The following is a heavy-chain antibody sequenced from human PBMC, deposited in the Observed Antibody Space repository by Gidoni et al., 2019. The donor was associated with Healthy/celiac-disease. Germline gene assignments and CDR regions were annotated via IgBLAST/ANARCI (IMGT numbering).Heavy chain of an antibody. CDR2: IYYSGST. CDR1: GCSISSYY. Sequence: QVQLQESGPGLEKPSETLSLTCTVSGCSISSYYWRWIRQPPGKGLEWIGYIYYSGSTNYNPSLKRRVTISVDTSKNQFSLKLSSVTAADTAVYYCARYVGVVVAAECYFDYWGQGTLVTVSS. D-gene: IGHD2-15*01. CDR3: ARYVGVVVAAECYFDY. V-gene: IGHV4-59*01. J-gene: IGHJ4*02.